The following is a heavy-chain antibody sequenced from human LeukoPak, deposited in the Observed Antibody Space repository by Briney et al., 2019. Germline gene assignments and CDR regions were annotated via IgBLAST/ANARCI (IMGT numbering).Heavy chain of an antibody. D-gene: IGHD2-21*02. CDR2: IWYDGSNK. J-gene: IGHJ4*02. CDR1: GFTFSNHG. V-gene: IGHV3-33*08. CDR3: ARDRLEAVTDDDYFDY. Sequence: GGSLRLSCAASGFTFSNHGMHWVRQAPGKGPEWVALIWYDGSNKYYGDSVKGRFTISRDNSKNTVYLQMNSLRAEDTGVYYCARDRLEAVTDDDYFDYWGRGTLVTVSS.